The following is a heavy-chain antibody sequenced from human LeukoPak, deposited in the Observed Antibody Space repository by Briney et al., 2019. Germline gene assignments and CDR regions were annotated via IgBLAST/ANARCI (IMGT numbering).Heavy chain of an antibody. D-gene: IGHD2-2*01. CDR3: AREIDCSSTSCYPQTPSDYYYGMDV. CDR2: INPSGGST. CDR1: GYTFTSYY. Sequence: ASVKVSCKASGYTFTSYYMHWVRQAPGQGLEWMVIINPSGGSTSYAQKFQGRVTMTRDTSTSTVYMELSSLRSEDTAVYYCAREIDCSSTSCYPQTPSDYYYGMDVWGQGTTVTVSS. V-gene: IGHV1-46*01. J-gene: IGHJ6*02.